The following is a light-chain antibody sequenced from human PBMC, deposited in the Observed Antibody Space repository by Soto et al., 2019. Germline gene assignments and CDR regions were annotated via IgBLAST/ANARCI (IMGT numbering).Light chain of an antibody. J-gene: IGKJ1*01. CDR1: QSVSSN. Sequence: EIGMTQSPATLSVYPGERATLSCRASQSVSSNLALYQQKPGQAPRLLIYVAYTKATGTPATFSGSRSGTEFTLTISGLRSEDFAVYYCQQENNWPPWTCCQGTKVEIK. V-gene: IGKV3-15*01. CDR3: QQENNWPPWT. CDR2: VAY.